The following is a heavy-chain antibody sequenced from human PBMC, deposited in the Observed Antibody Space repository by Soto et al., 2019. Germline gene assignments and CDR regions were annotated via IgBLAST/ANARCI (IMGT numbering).Heavy chain of an antibody. J-gene: IGHJ6*02. D-gene: IGHD1-26*01. CDR1: GYTFTSYG. Sequence: VASVKVSCKASGYTFTSYGISWVRQAPGQGLEWMGWISAYNGNTNYAQKLQGRVTMTTDTSTSTAYMELRSLRSDDTAVYYCARGEEGSYSNYYYGMDVWGQGTTVTVSS. CDR2: ISAYNGNT. CDR3: ARGEEGSYSNYYYGMDV. V-gene: IGHV1-18*04.